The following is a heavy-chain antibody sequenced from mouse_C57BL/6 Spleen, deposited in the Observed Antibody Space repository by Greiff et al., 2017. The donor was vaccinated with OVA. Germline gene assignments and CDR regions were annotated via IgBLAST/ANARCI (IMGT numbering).Heavy chain of an antibody. V-gene: IGHV10-1*01. J-gene: IGHJ2*01. CDR3: VRELVLFDY. CDR2: IRSKSNNYAT. Sequence: EVKLMESGGGLVQPKGSLKLSCAASGFSFNTYAMNWVRQAPGKGLEWVARIRSKSNNYATYYADSVKDRFTISRDDSESMLYLQMNNLKTEDTAMYYCVRELVLFDYWGQGTTLTVSS. D-gene: IGHD4-1*01. CDR1: GFSFNTYA.